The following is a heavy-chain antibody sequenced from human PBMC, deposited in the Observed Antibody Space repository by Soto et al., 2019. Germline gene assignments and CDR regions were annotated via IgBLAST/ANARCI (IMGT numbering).Heavy chain of an antibody. D-gene: IGHD2-15*01. CDR1: SGPTRSHN. V-gene: IGHV4-59*08. J-gene: IGHJ6*02. CDR2: VYYTGGT. CDR3: VRQGIDSLHGLVDV. Sequence: QVQVQQSGPRLVKPSETLSLTCTVSSGPTRSHNWGWIRQSPGRGLEWIGYVYYTGGTSYNPSLNSRVTISADTSTNHISPTLSPLTAADTAIYYCVRQGIDSLHGLVDVWGQGTAVSVSS.